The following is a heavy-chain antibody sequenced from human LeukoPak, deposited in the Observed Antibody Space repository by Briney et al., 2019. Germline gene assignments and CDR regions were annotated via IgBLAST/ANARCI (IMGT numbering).Heavy chain of an antibody. J-gene: IGHJ4*02. Sequence: SETLSLTCTVSGDSFSSYYWSWIRQPPGKGLEWIGYVYYSGSTNYNPSLKSRVTMSVDTSKDQFSLKLSSVTAADTAVYYCARHDYGDYVYFDYWGQGTLVTVSS. CDR3: ARHDYGDYVYFDY. CDR1: GDSFSSYY. CDR2: VYYSGST. D-gene: IGHD4-17*01. V-gene: IGHV4-59*01.